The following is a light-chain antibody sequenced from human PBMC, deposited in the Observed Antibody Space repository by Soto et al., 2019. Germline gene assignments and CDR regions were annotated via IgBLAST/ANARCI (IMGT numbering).Light chain of an antibody. Sequence: DIQITQSPSSLSASVGDRVTITCRASQSVNTYLHWYQQKAGQAPKLLIYAASSLQSGVPSRFSGSGSETDFTLTISSLQPEDFATYSCQQSYSTTWTFGQGTKVDIK. J-gene: IGKJ1*01. V-gene: IGKV1-39*01. CDR3: QQSYSTTWT. CDR1: QSVNTY. CDR2: AAS.